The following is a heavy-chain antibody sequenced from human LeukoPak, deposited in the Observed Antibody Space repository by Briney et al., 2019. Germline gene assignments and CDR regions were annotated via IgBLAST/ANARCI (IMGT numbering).Heavy chain of an antibody. CDR1: GGSISSYY. V-gene: IGHV4-59*12. Sequence: SETLSLTCTVSGGSISSYYWSWIRQPPGKGLEWIGYMYYSGSTNYNPSLKSRVTISVDTSKNQFSLKLSSVTAADTAMYYCARDRRYYDNSGHFFFDYWGQGTLVPVSS. D-gene: IGHD3-22*01. CDR2: MYYSGST. CDR3: ARDRRYYDNSGHFFFDY. J-gene: IGHJ4*02.